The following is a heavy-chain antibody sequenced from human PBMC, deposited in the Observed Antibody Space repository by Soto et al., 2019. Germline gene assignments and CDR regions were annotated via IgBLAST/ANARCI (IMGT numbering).Heavy chain of an antibody. V-gene: IGHV4-59*08. Sequence: QVQLQESGPGLVKPSETVSLTCTVSGVSISGYYWSWLRLSAAKELEWIWYIYYTGSANYSPSLTSRVTMSVDSSKNQFSLKLNSVTAADTAVYYCARHYNSGTYPLDYWGHGALVTVSS. J-gene: IGHJ4*01. CDR2: IYYTGSA. D-gene: IGHD3-10*01. CDR1: GVSISGYY. CDR3: ARHYNSGTYPLDY.